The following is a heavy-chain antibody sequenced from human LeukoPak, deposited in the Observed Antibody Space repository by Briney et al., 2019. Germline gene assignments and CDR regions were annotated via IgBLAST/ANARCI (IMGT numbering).Heavy chain of an antibody. CDR1: GFTFSSYG. CDR3: AKLSLGIAAAAPVDY. CDR2: ISGSGGST. J-gene: IGHJ4*02. V-gene: IGHV3-23*01. Sequence: GGSLRLSCAASGFTFSSYGMSWVRQAPGKGLEWVSAISGSGGSTYYADSVKGRFTISRDNSKNTLSLQMNSLRAEDTAVYYCAKLSLGIAAAAPVDYWGQGTLVTVSS. D-gene: IGHD6-13*01.